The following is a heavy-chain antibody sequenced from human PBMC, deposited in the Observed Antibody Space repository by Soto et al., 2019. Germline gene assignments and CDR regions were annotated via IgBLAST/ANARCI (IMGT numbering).Heavy chain of an antibody. Sequence: QVHLVESGGGVVLPARSLRLSCVASGFIFNSYGFHWVRQAPGRGLEWVAAISYDGNDKNYADSVKGRFTISRDNSNNTLFLQMDSLKPEDTALYYCARDAEYSSDFDYWGQGSLVTVSS. CDR3: ARDAEYSSDFDY. CDR2: ISYDGNDK. CDR1: GFIFNSYG. D-gene: IGHD6-6*01. V-gene: IGHV3-30-3*01. J-gene: IGHJ4*02.